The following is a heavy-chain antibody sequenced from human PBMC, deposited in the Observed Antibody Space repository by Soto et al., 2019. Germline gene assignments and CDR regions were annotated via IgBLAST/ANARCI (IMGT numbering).Heavy chain of an antibody. CDR1: GGTCSSHV. V-gene: IGHV3-23*01. Sequence: GGSLRLSCAASGGTCSSHVMNWVRQAPGKGLQWVSAIRGSGTNLLYADSVKGRFTLSRDNSRNTVYLQMDSLRAEDTAVFFCTKNRSPKGGDPTYLDYWGLGTLVTVSS. CDR3: TKNRSPKGGDPTYLDY. D-gene: IGHD4-17*01. J-gene: IGHJ4*02. CDR2: IRGSGTNL.